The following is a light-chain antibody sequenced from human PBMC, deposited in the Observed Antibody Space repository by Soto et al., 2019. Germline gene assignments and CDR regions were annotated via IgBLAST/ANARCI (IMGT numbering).Light chain of an antibody. J-gene: IGKJ1*01. CDR3: QQYGASPWT. CDR1: QSVGSSY. CDR2: GTS. V-gene: IGKV3-20*01. Sequence: IVLTQSPGTLSLSPVERATLSCRASQSVGSSYLAWYQQKPGQAPRLLIYGTSSRATGIPDRFSGSGSGTDFTLIISRLEPEDFAVFYCQQYGASPWTFGQGTKVDI.